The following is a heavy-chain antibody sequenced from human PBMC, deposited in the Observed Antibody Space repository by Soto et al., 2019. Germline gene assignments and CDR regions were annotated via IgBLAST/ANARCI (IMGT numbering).Heavy chain of an antibody. J-gene: IGHJ4*02. CDR3: ERHLGLRLAIFGVVEPRFDY. D-gene: IGHD3-3*01. CDR1: GGSISSSSYY. V-gene: IGHV4-39*01. CDR2: IYYSGST. Sequence: QLQLQESGPGLVKPSETLSLTCTVSGGSISSSSYYWGWIRQPPGKGLEWVGRIYYSGSTYYNPSLKSRGTISVDTSKNQCSLKLSSVTAADTAVYYCERHLGLRLAIFGVVEPRFDYWGQGTLVTVSS.